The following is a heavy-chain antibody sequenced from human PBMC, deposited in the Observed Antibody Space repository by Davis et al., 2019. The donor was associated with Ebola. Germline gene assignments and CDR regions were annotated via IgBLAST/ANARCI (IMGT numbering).Heavy chain of an antibody. CDR3: ARSAAQYFYDGSNYHSTAGTDFDY. D-gene: IGHD3-22*01. J-gene: IGHJ4*02. Sequence: GSLSLSCTVSGGSISSYYWSWIRQPAGKGLEWIGYLYYSGSTNYNPSLKSRVTISVDTSKNQFSLKLSSVTAADTAIYYCARSAAQYFYDGSNYHSTAGTDFDYWGQGTLVTVSS. V-gene: IGHV4-59*01. CDR1: GGSISSYY. CDR2: LYYSGST.